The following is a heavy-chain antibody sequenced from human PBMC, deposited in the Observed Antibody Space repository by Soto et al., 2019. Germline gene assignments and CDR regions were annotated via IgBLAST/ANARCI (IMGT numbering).Heavy chain of an antibody. Sequence: SETLSLTCAVSGGSISSGGYSWSWIRQPPGKGLEWIGYMYHSGSTYYNPSLKSRVTISIDRSKNQFSLKLSSVTAADTAVYYCARAPRGNYGYPSYFDYWGQGTLVTVSS. CDR2: MYHSGST. CDR3: ARAPRGNYGYPSYFDY. V-gene: IGHV4-30-2*01. CDR1: GGSISSGGYS. D-gene: IGHD3-10*01. J-gene: IGHJ4*02.